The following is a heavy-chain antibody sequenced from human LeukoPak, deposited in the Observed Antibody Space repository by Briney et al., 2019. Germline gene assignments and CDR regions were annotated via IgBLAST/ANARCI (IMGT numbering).Heavy chain of an antibody. CDR2: IYSSGST. CDR3: AKEAVYYYDSSGYWDFDY. Sequence: SETLSLTCTVSSGSINSYYWNWIRQPPGKGLEWIGRIYSSGSTNYNPSLKSRVTISVDTSKNQFSLKLSSVTAADTAVYYCAKEAVYYYDSSGYWDFDYWGQGTLVTVSS. V-gene: IGHV4-4*08. D-gene: IGHD3-22*01. CDR1: SGSINSYY. J-gene: IGHJ4*02.